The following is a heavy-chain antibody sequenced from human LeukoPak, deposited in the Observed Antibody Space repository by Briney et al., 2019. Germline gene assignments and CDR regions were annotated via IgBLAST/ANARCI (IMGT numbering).Heavy chain of an antibody. CDR3: ARDEYYYDSSGYYLYYYYGMDV. Sequence: GGSLRLSCAASGFTFSSYWMSWVRQAPGKGLEWVANIKQDGSEKYYVDSVKGRFTISRDNAKNSLYLQMNSLRAEDTAVYYCARDEYYYDSSGYYLYYYYGMDVWGQGTTVTVSS. D-gene: IGHD3-22*01. J-gene: IGHJ6*02. CDR1: GFTFSSYW. V-gene: IGHV3-7*01. CDR2: IKQDGSEK.